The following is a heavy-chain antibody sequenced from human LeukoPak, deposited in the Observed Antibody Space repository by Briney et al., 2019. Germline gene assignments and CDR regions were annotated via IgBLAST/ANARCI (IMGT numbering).Heavy chain of an antibody. CDR2: IYTSGNT. CDR3: ATDSSAPRVKYSTH. J-gene: IGHJ1*01. Sequence: PSEALSLTCAAYGVSFSGYYCCWIRQPAGKGLEWIGHIYTSGNTNYIPSLKSRVTISVDTSKNQSSRKLSSVTPAHTAAHWSATDSSAPRVKYSTHGGQGTRLTVPS. V-gene: IGHV4-4*07. D-gene: IGHD6-25*01. CDR1: GVSFSGYY.